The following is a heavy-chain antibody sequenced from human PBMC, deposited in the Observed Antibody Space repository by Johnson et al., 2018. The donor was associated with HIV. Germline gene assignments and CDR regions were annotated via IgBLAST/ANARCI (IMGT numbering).Heavy chain of an antibody. J-gene: IGHJ3*02. CDR3: ARAQLLADDAFNN. V-gene: IGHV3-74*02. Sequence: VQLVESGGGLVQPGGSLRLSCVVSGFTFSSYGMHWVRQAPGKGLEWVSRISGDGSSSSYADSVKGRFTISRDNAKNTLYLQLNSLRVEDTAIYYCARAQLLADDAFNNWGQGTMVTVSS. D-gene: IGHD6-6*01. CDR2: ISGDGSSS. CDR1: GFTFSSYG.